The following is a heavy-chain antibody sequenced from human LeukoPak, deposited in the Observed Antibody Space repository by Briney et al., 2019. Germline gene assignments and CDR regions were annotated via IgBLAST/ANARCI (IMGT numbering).Heavy chain of an antibody. CDR1: GFTVSSNY. J-gene: IGHJ4*02. CDR2: IYSGGST. V-gene: IGHV3-53*01. CDR3: ASEYYYGSGNFSEGY. Sequence: GGSLRLSCAASGFTVSSNYMSWVRQAPGKGLEWVSVIYSGGSTYYADSVKGRFTISRDNSKNTLYLQMNSLRAEDTAVYYCASEYYYGSGNFSEGYWGQGTLVTVSS. D-gene: IGHD3-10*01.